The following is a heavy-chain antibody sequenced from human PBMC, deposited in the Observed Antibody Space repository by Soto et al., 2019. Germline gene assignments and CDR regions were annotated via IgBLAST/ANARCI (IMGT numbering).Heavy chain of an antibody. CDR3: ASWPVLRYFEQFXP. D-gene: IGHD3-9*01. J-gene: IGHJ5*02. CDR2: IYYSGST. Sequence: PSETLSLTCTVSGGSISSGGYYWSWIRQHPGKGLEWIGYIYYSGSTYYNPSLKSRVTISVDTSKNQFSLKLSSVTAADTAVYYCASWPVLRYFEQFXPWGQGTLVTVSS. CDR1: GGSISSGGYY. V-gene: IGHV4-31*03.